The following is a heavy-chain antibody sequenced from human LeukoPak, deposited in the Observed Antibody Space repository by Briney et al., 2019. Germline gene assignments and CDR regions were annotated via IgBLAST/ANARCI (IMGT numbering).Heavy chain of an antibody. CDR3: ARDLKFGDLYNWFDP. CDR2: IYHSGST. D-gene: IGHD3-10*01. CDR1: GGSISSSNW. J-gene: IGHJ5*02. V-gene: IGHV4-4*02. Sequence: PSGTLSLTCAVSGGSISSSNWWSWVRQPPGKGLEWIGEIYHSGSTNYNPSLKSRVTISVDTSKNQFSLKLSSVTAADTAVYYCARDLKFGDLYNWFDPWGQGTLVTVSS.